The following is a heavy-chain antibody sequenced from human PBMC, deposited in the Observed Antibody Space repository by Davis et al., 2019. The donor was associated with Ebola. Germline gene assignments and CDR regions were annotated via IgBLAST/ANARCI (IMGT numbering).Heavy chain of an antibody. Sequence: GESLKISCAASGFPFSSYSMHWVRQAPGKGLEWVSSISSSSSYIYYADSVKGRFTISRDNAKNSLYLQMNSLRAEDTAVYYCARAPVVTPRLLDYWGQGTLVTVSS. CDR2: ISSSSSYI. CDR1: GFPFSSYS. CDR3: ARAPVVTPRLLDY. D-gene: IGHD4-23*01. J-gene: IGHJ4*02. V-gene: IGHV3-21*01.